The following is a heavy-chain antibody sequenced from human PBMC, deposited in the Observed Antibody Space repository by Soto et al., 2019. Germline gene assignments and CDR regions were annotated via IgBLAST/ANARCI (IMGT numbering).Heavy chain of an antibody. V-gene: IGHV4-34*01. CDR3: AKLKNYYNYGLDV. CDR2: INQSGST. CDR1: GGSFGGYY. Sequence: PSETLSLTCTVYGGSFGGYYWTWVRQPPGKGLEWIGSINQSGSTTYNPSLKSRVTISVDTSKNQFSLSLSSVTAADTSVYYCAKLKNYYNYGLDVWGQGTTVTVSS. J-gene: IGHJ6*02.